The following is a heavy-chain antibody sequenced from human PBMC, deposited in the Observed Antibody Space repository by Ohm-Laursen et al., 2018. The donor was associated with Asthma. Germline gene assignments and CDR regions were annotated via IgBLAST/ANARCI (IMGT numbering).Heavy chain of an antibody. V-gene: IGHV4-59*01. CDR2: IYYSGST. J-gene: IGHJ6*02. Sequence: SETLSLTCTVSGGSISVFNWSWIRQPPGKGLEWIGYIYYSGSTNYNPSLKSRVTISVDTSKNQFSLKLSSVTAADTAVYYCARIYGSGSYYYYYYGMDVWGQGTTVTVSS. CDR3: ARIYGSGSYYYYYYGMDV. CDR1: GGSISVFN. D-gene: IGHD3-10*01.